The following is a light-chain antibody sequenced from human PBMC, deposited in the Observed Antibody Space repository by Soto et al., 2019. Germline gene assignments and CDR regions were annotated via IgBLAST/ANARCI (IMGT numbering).Light chain of an antibody. J-gene: IGKJ5*01. CDR2: GAS. Sequence: EIVLTQSPATLSSYPGERATLSCRASQSVGSYLVWYQQKPGQAPRLLIHGASSRATGIPARFSGSGSGTDFTLTISSLEPEDFAVYYCQQRSNWPPLFGQGTRLEIK. CDR3: QQRSNWPPL. CDR1: QSVGSY. V-gene: IGKV3-11*01.